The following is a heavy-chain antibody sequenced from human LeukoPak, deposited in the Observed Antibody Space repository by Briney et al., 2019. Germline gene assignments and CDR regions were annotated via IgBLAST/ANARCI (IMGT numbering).Heavy chain of an antibody. CDR1: EFTFSSYG. D-gene: IGHD2-15*01. J-gene: IGHJ4*02. Sequence: GRSLRLSCAASEFTFSSYGMHWVRQAPGKGREWVAVIWYDGSNKYYADSVRGRFTISRDNSKNTLYLQMNSLRAEDTAVYYCAKTASAYCSGGSCSDFDYWGQGTLVTVSS. CDR3: AKTASAYCSGGSCSDFDY. V-gene: IGHV3-33*06. CDR2: IWYDGSNK.